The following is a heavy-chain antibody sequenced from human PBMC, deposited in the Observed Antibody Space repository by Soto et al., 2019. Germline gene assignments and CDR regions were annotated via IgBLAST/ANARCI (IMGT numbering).Heavy chain of an antibody. Sequence: ASVKVSCKASGYTFTSYGISWVRQAPGQGLEWMGWISAYNGNTNYAQKHQGRVTMTTDTSTSTAYMELRSLRSDDTAVYYCARDITPRAYNWNYMELAAAVYYWGQGTLVTVSS. CDR2: ISAYNGNT. CDR3: ARDITPRAYNWNYMELAAAVYY. CDR1: GYTFTSYG. D-gene: IGHD1-7*01. V-gene: IGHV1-18*01. J-gene: IGHJ4*02.